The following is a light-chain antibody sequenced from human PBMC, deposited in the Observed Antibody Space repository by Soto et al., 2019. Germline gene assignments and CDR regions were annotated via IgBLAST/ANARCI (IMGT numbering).Light chain of an antibody. V-gene: IGLV2-14*01. J-gene: IGLJ3*02. CDR2: DVS. Sequence: QSVLTQAASVSGSPGQASTISFTGTSSDVGGYNYVSWYQQHPGKAPKLIIYDVSNRPSGVSTRFSGSKSGNTASLTISGLQAEDEADYSCSSYTSTNSWVFGGGTKVTVL. CDR1: SSDVGGYNY. CDR3: SSYTSTNSWV.